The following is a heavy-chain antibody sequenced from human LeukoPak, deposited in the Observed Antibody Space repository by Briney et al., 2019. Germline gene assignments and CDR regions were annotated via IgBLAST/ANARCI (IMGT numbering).Heavy chain of an antibody. Sequence: SETLSLTCTVSGGSVSSGDYYWNWIRQPPGKGLEWIGYIYYSGSSYYSPSLKSRVTISIDTSKNQFSLKLGSVTAADTAVYYCARGGSAPWGWGQGTLVTVSS. D-gene: IGHD7-27*01. CDR2: IYYSGSS. J-gene: IGHJ4*02. CDR1: GGSVSSGDYY. V-gene: IGHV4-30-4*01. CDR3: ARGGSAPWG.